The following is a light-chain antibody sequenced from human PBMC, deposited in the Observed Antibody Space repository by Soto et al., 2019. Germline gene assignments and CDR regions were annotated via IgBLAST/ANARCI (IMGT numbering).Light chain of an antibody. CDR2: EES. J-gene: IGKJ4*01. Sequence: DIQMTQSPSSLSAYVGDRVTITCRASQRISAYLNWYQHKPGNPPRLLIYEESTLHSGVPSRFSGRKVGTQFILTIDSLQPEDFATYYCQQVKSYPRTFGGGTKVDI. CDR1: QRISAY. CDR3: QQVKSYPRT. V-gene: IGKV1-9*01.